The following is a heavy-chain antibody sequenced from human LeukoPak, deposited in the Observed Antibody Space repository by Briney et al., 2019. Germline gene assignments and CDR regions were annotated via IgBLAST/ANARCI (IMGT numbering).Heavy chain of an antibody. D-gene: IGHD4-17*01. Sequence: PGGSLRLSCAAFGFTFSSYEMNWVRQAPGKGLEWVSYISSSGSTIYYADSVKGRFTISRDNAKNSLYLQMNSLRAEDTAVYYCATEDHDYGDYGYFQHWGQGTLVTVSS. CDR1: GFTFSSYE. J-gene: IGHJ1*01. V-gene: IGHV3-48*03. CDR2: ISSSGSTI. CDR3: ATEDHDYGDYGYFQH.